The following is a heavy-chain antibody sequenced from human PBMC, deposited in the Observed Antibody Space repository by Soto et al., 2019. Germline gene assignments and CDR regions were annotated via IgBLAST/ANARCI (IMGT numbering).Heavy chain of an antibody. Sequence: ASVKVSCKASGYTFTSYGISWVRQAPGQGLERMGWISAYNGNTNYAQKLQGRVTMTTDTSTSTAYMELRSLRSDDTAVYYCARVGIRNYDFWSGPPYYYYGMDVWGQGTTVTVSS. CDR1: GYTFTSYG. D-gene: IGHD3-3*01. V-gene: IGHV1-18*01. CDR2: ISAYNGNT. CDR3: ARVGIRNYDFWSGPPYYYYGMDV. J-gene: IGHJ6*02.